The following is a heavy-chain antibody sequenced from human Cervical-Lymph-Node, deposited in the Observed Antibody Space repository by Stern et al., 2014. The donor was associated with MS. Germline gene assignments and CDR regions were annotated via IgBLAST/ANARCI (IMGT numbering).Heavy chain of an antibody. V-gene: IGHV3-9*01. D-gene: IGHD4-11*01. CDR2: ISWNSGTI. CDR1: GFTFDDYA. CDR3: TKDFGTVTTNTFDY. J-gene: IGHJ4*02. Sequence: QLVESGGGSVQPGRSLRLSCAASGFTFDDYAMNWVRQAPGKGLEWVSGISWNSGTIDYADSVKGRFTISRDNAKNSLYLQMNSLRAEDTALYYCTKDFGTVTTNTFDYWGQGTLDTVSS.